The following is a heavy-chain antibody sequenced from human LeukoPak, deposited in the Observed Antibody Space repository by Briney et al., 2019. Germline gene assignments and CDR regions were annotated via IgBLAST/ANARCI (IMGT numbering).Heavy chain of an antibody. J-gene: IGHJ6*03. CDR1: GGSFSGYY. V-gene: IGHV4-34*01. Sequence: SETLSLTCAVYGGSFSGYYWSWIRRPPGKGLEWIGEINHSGSTNYNPSLKSRVTISVDTSKNQFSLKLSSVTAADTAVYYCARWLGAGTYYYYYMDVWGKGTTVTVSS. D-gene: IGHD6-19*01. CDR3: ARWLGAGTYYYYYMDV. CDR2: INHSGST.